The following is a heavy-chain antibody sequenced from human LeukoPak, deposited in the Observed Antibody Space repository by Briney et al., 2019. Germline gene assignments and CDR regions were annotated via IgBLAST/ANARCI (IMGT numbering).Heavy chain of an antibody. CDR3: ARGVTHLDYGGNSFDY. CDR1: GGSFSGYY. V-gene: IGHV4-34*01. D-gene: IGHD4-23*01. J-gene: IGHJ4*02. CDR2: INHSGST. Sequence: SETLSLTCAVYGGSFSGYYWSWIRQPPGKGLEWIGEINHSGSTNYNPSLKSRVTISVDTSKNQFSLKLSSVTAADTAVYYCARGVTHLDYGGNSFDYWGQGTLVTVSS.